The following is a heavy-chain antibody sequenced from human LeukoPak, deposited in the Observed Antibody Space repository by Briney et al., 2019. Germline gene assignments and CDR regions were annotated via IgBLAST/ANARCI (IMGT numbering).Heavy chain of an antibody. CDR3: ARDRGLVGAPTFDY. Sequence: PGGSLRLSCAPSGFPFSSYGMHWVRQAPGKGLEWVAGIWYDGSNKYYTDSVKGRFTTSRDNFKNTLYLQMNSLRAEDTAMYYCARDRGLVGAPTFDYWGQGTLVTVSP. D-gene: IGHD1-26*01. CDR2: IWYDGSNK. J-gene: IGHJ4*02. V-gene: IGHV3-33*01. CDR1: GFPFSSYG.